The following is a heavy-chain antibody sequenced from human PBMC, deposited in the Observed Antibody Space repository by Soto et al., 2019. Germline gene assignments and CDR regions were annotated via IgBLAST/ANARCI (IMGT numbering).Heavy chain of an antibody. CDR1: GGSSSSGDYY. Sequence: QVQLQESGPGLEKPSQTLSLTCTVSGGSSSSGDYYWSWISQPPGKGLEWIGYIYYSGSTYYNPSLKSRVTISVDTSKNQFSLKLSSVTAADTAVYYCARALKDFWSGYANWFDPWGQGTLVTVSS. V-gene: IGHV4-30-4*01. CDR2: IYYSGST. J-gene: IGHJ5*02. CDR3: ARALKDFWSGYANWFDP. D-gene: IGHD3-3*01.